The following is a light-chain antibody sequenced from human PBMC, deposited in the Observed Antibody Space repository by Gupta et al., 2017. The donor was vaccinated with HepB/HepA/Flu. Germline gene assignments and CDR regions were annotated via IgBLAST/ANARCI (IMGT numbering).Light chain of an antibody. V-gene: IGKV3-20*01. CDR2: DAS. Sequence: EIVLTQSPGTLSLSPGERATLSCRASQTVGRNYLAWFQNKPGQTPRLRIYDASSRATGIPDRFSGSGSGTDFTLTISRLEPDDLTVYDCHHYVYSPLIFGKGTRLEIK. CDR1: QTVGRNY. CDR3: HHYVYSPLI. J-gene: IGKJ5*01.